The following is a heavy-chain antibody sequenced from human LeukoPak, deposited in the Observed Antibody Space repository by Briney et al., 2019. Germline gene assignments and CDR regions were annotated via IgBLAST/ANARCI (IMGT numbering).Heavy chain of an antibody. V-gene: IGHV3-23*01. Sequence: GGSLRLSCAASGFTFSSFAMTWVRQAPGKGLEWASGVSGDGGTTYFADSVKGRFTISRDNSKNALYLQMNSLRAEDTAVYYCAKDRTVGASYWYFDLWGRGTLVTVSS. D-gene: IGHD1-26*01. CDR3: AKDRTVGASYWYFDL. CDR2: VSGDGGTT. CDR1: GFTFSSFA. J-gene: IGHJ2*01.